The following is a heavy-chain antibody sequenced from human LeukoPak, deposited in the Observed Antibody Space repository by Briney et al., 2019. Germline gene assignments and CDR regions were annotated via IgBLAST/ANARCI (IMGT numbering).Heavy chain of an antibody. D-gene: IGHD3-3*01. CDR3: AKEARFLNYFDY. CDR2: ISGSGGST. Sequence: GGSLRLSCAASGFTFTSYAMSWVRQAPGKGLEWVSGISGSGGSTYYADSVKGRFTNSRDNSKNTLYLQMNSLRAEDTAVYYCAKEARFLNYFDYWGQGTLVTVSS. CDR1: GFTFTSYA. J-gene: IGHJ4*02. V-gene: IGHV3-23*01.